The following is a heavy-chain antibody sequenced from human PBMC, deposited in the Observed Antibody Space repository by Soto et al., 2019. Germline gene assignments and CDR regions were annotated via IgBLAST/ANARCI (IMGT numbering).Heavy chain of an antibody. D-gene: IGHD2-2*01. J-gene: IGHJ5*02. V-gene: IGHV4-34*01. CDR3: ARGHFEGYCSSTSCYRGSNWFDP. CDR1: GGSFSGYY. Sequence: QVQLQQWGAGLLKPSETLSLTCAVYGGSFSGYYWSWIRQPPGKGLEWIGEINHSGSTNYNPSLKSRVTMAVDTSKNQFSLKLSSVTAADTAVYYCARGHFEGYCSSTSCYRGSNWFDPWGQGTLVTVSS. CDR2: INHSGST.